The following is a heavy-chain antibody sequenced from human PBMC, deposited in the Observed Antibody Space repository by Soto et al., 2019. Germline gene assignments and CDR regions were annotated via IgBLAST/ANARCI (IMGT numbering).Heavy chain of an antibody. CDR1: GFTFRSYV. CDR3: ARWGTTGGLDV. Sequence: QVHLVESGGGVVQPGTSLRVSCVGSGFTFRSYVIHWVRQAPGKGLEWVALTSYDGSDKYYGDSVRGRFTISRDNSRNTVDLQMDSLRLAATALYYCARWGTTGGLDVWGQGTLVSVSS. V-gene: IGHV3-30*19. D-gene: IGHD3-16*01. CDR2: TSYDGSDK. J-gene: IGHJ1*01.